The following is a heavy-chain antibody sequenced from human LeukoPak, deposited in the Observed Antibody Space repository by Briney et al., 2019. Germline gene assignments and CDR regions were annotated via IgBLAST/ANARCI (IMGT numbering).Heavy chain of an antibody. CDR2: IKQDETEK. J-gene: IGHJ4*02. Sequence: PGGSLRLSCTASGFTFSNFWMGWVRQAPGKGLEWVANIKQDETEKFYLGSVKGRFTISRDNAKNSLYLQMNSLRAEDTAVYYCARDRYGDYSIDYWGQGTLVTVSS. CDR3: ARDRYGDYSIDY. V-gene: IGHV3-7*01. CDR1: GFTFSNFW. D-gene: IGHD4-17*01.